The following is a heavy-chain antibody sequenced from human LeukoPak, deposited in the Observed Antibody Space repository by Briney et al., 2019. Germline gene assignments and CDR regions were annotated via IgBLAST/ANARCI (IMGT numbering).Heavy chain of an antibody. D-gene: IGHD3-3*01. Sequence: SSETLSLTCSVSNGSISSSSHYWAWIRQPPGKGPEWMGSCYYSGSTYYNPSLERRVTLSVDTAKNQFSLKLTSVTAADTAVYYCARQGSIFGVTIQGNWFDPWGQGTLVTVSS. CDR2: CYYSGST. CDR1: NGSISSSSHY. CDR3: ARQGSIFGVTIQGNWFDP. J-gene: IGHJ5*02. V-gene: IGHV4-39*01.